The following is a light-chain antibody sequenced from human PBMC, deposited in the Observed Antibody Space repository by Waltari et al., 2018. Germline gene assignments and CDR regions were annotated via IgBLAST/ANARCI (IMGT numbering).Light chain of an antibody. CDR3: SSYTSSSTLCV. J-gene: IGLJ3*02. Sequence: QSALTQPASVSGSPGQSITISCTGTSSDVGGYNYVSWYQQHPGKAPKLMIYDVSNRPSGVSNRFSGSKAGNTASLTSSGLQAEDEADYYCSSYTSSSTLCVFGGGTKLTVL. CDR1: SSDVGGYNY. CDR2: DVS. V-gene: IGLV2-14*03.